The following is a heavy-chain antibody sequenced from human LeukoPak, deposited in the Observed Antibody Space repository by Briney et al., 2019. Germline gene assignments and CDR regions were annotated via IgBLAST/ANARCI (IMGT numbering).Heavy chain of an antibody. V-gene: IGHV1-18*01. CDR2: ISAYNGNT. Sequence: ASVKVSCKASGYTFSSYGISWVRQAPGQGLEWMGWISAYNGNTFHTQKVQGRVTMTTDTSTSTAYMELRNLRSDDTAVYFCARDTAPYYYDSSNPYDYWGQGTLVIVSS. D-gene: IGHD3-22*01. CDR3: ARDTAPYYYDSSNPYDY. J-gene: IGHJ4*02. CDR1: GYTFSSYG.